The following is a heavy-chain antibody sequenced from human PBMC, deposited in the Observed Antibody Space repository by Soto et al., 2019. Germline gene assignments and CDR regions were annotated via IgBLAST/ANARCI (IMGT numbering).Heavy chain of an antibody. D-gene: IGHD5-18*01. Sequence: ASVKVSCKASGYTFTSYDINWVRQATGQGLEWMGWMNPNSGNTGYAQKFQGRVTMTRNTSISTAYMELSSLRSEDTAVYYCARNRAGYSYGRHYYYYYGMDVWSQGTTVTVSS. CDR2: MNPNSGNT. CDR3: ARNRAGYSYGRHYYYYYGMDV. V-gene: IGHV1-8*01. J-gene: IGHJ6*02. CDR1: GYTFTSYD.